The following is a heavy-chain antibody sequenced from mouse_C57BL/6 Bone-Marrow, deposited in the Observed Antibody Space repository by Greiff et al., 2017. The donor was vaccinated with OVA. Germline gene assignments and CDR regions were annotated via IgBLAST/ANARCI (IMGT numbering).Heavy chain of an antibody. Sequence: EVKLLESVAELVRPGASVKLSCTASGFNIKNTYMHWVKQRPEQGLEWIGRIDPANGNTKYAPKFQGKATITADTSSNTAYLQLSSLTSEDTAIYYCAKGLYSNYGLWFAYWGQGTLVTVSA. CDR1: GFNIKNTY. CDR3: AKGLYSNYGLWFAY. J-gene: IGHJ3*01. CDR2: IDPANGNT. V-gene: IGHV14-3*01. D-gene: IGHD2-5*01.